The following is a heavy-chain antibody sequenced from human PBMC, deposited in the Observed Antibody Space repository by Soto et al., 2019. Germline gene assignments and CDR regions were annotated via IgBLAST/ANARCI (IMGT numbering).Heavy chain of an antibody. D-gene: IGHD3-3*01. CDR2: ILYDGSKK. V-gene: IGHV3-33*05. CDR1: GFSFSRYG. CDR3: VRGVRGYDFWTPQTWFDP. J-gene: IGHJ5*02. Sequence: GGSLRLSCAASGFSFSRYGIHWVRQAPGKGLEWVAVILYDGSKKDYVDSAKGRFTISRDESKNTVYRQMNSLRVEDTALYSCVRGVRGYDFWTPQTWFDPWGQGTLVTVSS.